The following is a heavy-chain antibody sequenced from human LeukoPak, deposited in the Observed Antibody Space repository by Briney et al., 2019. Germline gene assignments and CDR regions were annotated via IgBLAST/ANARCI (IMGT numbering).Heavy chain of an antibody. Sequence: GGSLRLSCAASGFTFSYYDMHWVRQATGKGLEWVSVIGATGDTYYSGSVKGRFTISRENAKNSLYLQMNSLRAGDTAVYYCARGATFDAFDIWGQGTMITVSS. CDR1: GFTFSYYD. J-gene: IGHJ3*02. CDR3: ARGATFDAFDI. CDR2: IGATGDT. V-gene: IGHV3-13*01. D-gene: IGHD2/OR15-2a*01.